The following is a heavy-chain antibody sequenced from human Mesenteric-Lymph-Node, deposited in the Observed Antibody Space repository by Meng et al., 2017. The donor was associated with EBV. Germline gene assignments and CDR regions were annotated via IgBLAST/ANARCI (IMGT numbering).Heavy chain of an antibody. J-gene: IGHJ4*02. CDR3: ARLTGYSSSWRNSFFDY. CDR1: GYTFTSYY. Sequence: QVQLVQSGAEVKKPGXSVKVSCKASGYTFTSYYMHWVRQAPGQGLEWMGIINPSGGSTSYAQKFQGRVTMTRDTSTSTVYMELSSLRSEDTAVYYCARLTGYSSSWRNSFFDYWGQGTLVTVSS. D-gene: IGHD6-13*01. CDR2: INPSGGST. V-gene: IGHV1-46*01.